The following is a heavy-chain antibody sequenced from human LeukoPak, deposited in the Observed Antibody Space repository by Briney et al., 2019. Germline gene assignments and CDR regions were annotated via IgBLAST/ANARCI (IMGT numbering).Heavy chain of an antibody. D-gene: IGHD2-15*01. CDR1: GDSISNYY. V-gene: IGHV4-59*08. Sequence: PSETLSLTCTVSGDSISNYYWSWIRQPPGKGLEWIGYIYYSGSTNYNPSLKSRVTISLDMSKNQFSLKLSSVTAADTAVFYCARLDGGSFGLYGMDVWGQGTTVTVSS. CDR2: IYYSGST. CDR3: ARLDGGSFGLYGMDV. J-gene: IGHJ6*02.